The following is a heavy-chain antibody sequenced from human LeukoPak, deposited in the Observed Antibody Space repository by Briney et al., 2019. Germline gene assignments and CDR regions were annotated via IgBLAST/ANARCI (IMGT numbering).Heavy chain of an antibody. Sequence: ASVKVSCKASGYTFTAYYMHWVRQAPGHGLEWMGWINPNSGGTNYAQKFQGRVTMTRDTSMNTAYMELIGLTSDDTAVYYCAGAMVRGVTPGLSHWGQGTLVTVSS. J-gene: IGHJ4*02. D-gene: IGHD3-10*01. CDR2: INPNSGGT. V-gene: IGHV1-2*02. CDR3: AGAMVRGVTPGLSH. CDR1: GYTFTAYY.